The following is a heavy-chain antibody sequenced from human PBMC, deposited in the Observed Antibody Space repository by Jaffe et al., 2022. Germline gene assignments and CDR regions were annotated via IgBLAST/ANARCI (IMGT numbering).Heavy chain of an antibody. CDR1: GFTVSSNY. V-gene: IGHV3-66*02. J-gene: IGHJ4*02. D-gene: IGHD2-15*01. CDR3: ARDRSDGYSDD. CDR2: IYSSGST. Sequence: EVQLVESGGGLVQPGGSLRLSCAASGFTVSSNYMSWVRQAPGKGLEWVSVIYSSGSTYYADSVKGRFTISRDNSKNTLYLQMNSLRAEDTAVYYCARDRSDGYSDDWGQGTLVTVSS.